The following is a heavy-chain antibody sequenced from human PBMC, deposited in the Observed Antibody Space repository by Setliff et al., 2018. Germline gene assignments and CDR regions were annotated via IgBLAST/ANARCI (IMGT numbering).Heavy chain of an antibody. CDR2: IGHTGSI. V-gene: IGHV4-38-2*02. CDR1: GYSISSGYI. D-gene: IGHD2-21*02. Sequence: SETLSLTCTVSGYSISSGYIWGWIRQPPGKGLEWVGNIGHTGSINYNPSLKSRLTISRDTSKNQVSLKLNSVTATDTAVYYCARDLGHGGDSDYWGQGIQVAVSS. CDR3: ARDLGHGGDSDY. J-gene: IGHJ4*02.